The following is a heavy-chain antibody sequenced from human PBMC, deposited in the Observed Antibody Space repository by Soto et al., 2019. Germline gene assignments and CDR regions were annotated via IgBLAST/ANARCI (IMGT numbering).Heavy chain of an antibody. V-gene: IGHV1-69*04. CDR3: ARDPETTGTTAQFN. CDR1: GYTFSDYF. CDR2: IIPILGIA. J-gene: IGHJ4*02. D-gene: IGHD1-1*01. Sequence: GASVKVSCKTYGYTFSDYFLHWVRQAPGQGLEWMGRIIPILGIANYAQKFQGRVTITADKSTSTAYMELSSLRSEDTAVYYCARDPETTGTTAQFNWGQGTLVTVSS.